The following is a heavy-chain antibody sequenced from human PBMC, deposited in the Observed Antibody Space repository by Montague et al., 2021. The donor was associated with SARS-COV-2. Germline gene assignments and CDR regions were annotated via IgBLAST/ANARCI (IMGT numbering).Heavy chain of an antibody. D-gene: IGHD3-10*01. CDR3: AGDFGESSDH. Sequence: SLRLSCAASGFTVSSNYMSWVRQAPGKGLEWVSLIYSSGRTSYSGSVKGRFTMSRDNSKNTLYLQMNSLRAEDTAVYYCAGDFGESSDHWGQGTLVTVSS. CDR1: GFTVSSNY. CDR2: IYSSGRT. V-gene: IGHV3-53*01. J-gene: IGHJ4*02.